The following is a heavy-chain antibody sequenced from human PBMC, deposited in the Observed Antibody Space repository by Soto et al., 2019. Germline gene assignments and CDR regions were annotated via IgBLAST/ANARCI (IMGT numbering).Heavy chain of an antibody. CDR1: GGTFSSYA. Sequence: GASVKVSCKASGGTFSSYAISWVRQAPGQGLEWMGGIIPILGTANYAQKFQGRVTITADKSTSTAYMELSSLRSEDTAVYYCARARRWLQTDAFDIWGQGTMVTVSS. CDR2: IIPILGTA. J-gene: IGHJ3*02. D-gene: IGHD5-12*01. V-gene: IGHV1-69*10. CDR3: ARARRWLQTDAFDI.